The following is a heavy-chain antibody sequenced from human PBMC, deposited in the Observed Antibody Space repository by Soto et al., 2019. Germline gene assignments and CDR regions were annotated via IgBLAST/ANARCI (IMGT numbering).Heavy chain of an antibody. D-gene: IGHD5-12*01. V-gene: IGHV4-30-4*02. J-gene: IGHJ4*02. CDR1: GGSISSGDYY. Sequence: PSETLSLTCTVSGGSISSGDYYWSWIRQPPGKGLEWIGYIYYSGSTYYNPSLKSRVTISVDTSKNQFSLKLSSVTAADTAVYYCARDQPRDGYRRGYLFDYWGQGTRVTVAS. CDR3: ARDQPRDGYRRGYLFDY. CDR2: IYYSGST.